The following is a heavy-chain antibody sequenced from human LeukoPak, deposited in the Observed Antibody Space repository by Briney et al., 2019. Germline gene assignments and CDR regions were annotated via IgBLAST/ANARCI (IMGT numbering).Heavy chain of an antibody. Sequence: PSETLSLTCAVYGGPFSGYYWSWIRQPPGKGLEWIGEINHSGSTNYNPSLKSRVTISVDTSKNQFSLKLSSVTAADTAVYYCARVGQLWFHYFDYWGQGTLVTVSS. CDR2: INHSGST. CDR3: ARVGQLWFHYFDY. V-gene: IGHV4-34*01. D-gene: IGHD5-18*01. CDR1: GGPFSGYY. J-gene: IGHJ4*02.